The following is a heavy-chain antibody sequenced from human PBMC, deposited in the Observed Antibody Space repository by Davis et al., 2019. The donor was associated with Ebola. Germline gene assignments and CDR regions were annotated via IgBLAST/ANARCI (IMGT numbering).Heavy chain of an antibody. V-gene: IGHV1-46*01. CDR2: INPSGGST. D-gene: IGHD4-11*01. CDR1: GYTFTSYY. J-gene: IGHJ4*02. CDR3: AIIPCYYSNCHRPERQLDY. Sequence: ASVKVSCKASGYTFTSYYMHWVRQAPGQGLEWMGIINPSGGSTSYAQKFQGRVTMTRDTSTSTVYMELSSLRSEDTAVYYCAIIPCYYSNCHRPERQLDYWGQGTLVTVSS.